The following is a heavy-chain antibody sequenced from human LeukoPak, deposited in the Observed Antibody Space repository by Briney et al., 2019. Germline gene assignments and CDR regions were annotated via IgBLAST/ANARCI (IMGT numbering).Heavy chain of an antibody. CDR1: GGSFSGYY. CDR3: ARGRRRCSGGSCYQLYYYYGMDV. CDR2: INHSGST. V-gene: IGHV4-34*01. J-gene: IGHJ6*02. D-gene: IGHD2-15*01. Sequence: SETLPLTCAVYGGSFSGYYWSWIRQPPGKGLEWIGEINHSGSTNYNPSLKSRVTISVDTSKNQFSLKLSSVTAADTAVYYCARGRRRCSGGSCYQLYYYYGMDVWGQGTTVTVSS.